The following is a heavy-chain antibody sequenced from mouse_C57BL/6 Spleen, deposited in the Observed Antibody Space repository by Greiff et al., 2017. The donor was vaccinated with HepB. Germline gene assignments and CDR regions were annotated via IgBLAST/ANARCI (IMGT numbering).Heavy chain of an antibody. CDR2: INPNNGGT. CDR1: GYTFTDYN. V-gene: IGHV1-22*01. Sequence: EVQGVEPGPELVKPGASVKLSCKASGYTFTDYNMHWVKQSHGKSLEWIGYINPNNGGTSYNQKFKGKATLTVNKSSSTAYMELRSLTSEDSAVYYCARSPFYYPGDFDYWGQGTTLTVSS. J-gene: IGHJ2*01. CDR3: ARSPFYYPGDFDY. D-gene: IGHD1-1*01.